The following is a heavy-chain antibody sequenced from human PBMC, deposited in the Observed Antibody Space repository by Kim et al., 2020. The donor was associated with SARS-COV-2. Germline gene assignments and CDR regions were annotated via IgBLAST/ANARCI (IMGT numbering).Heavy chain of an antibody. CDR3: ARETLDSSGYYYDY. CDR1: GGSISSGGYY. Sequence: SETLSLTCTVSGGSISSGGYYWSWIRQHPGKGLEWIGYIYYSGSTYYNPSLKSRVTISVDTSKNQFSLKLSSVTAADTAVYYCARETLDSSGYYYDYWGQGTLVTVSS. V-gene: IGHV4-31*03. J-gene: IGHJ4*02. CDR2: IYYSGST. D-gene: IGHD3-22*01.